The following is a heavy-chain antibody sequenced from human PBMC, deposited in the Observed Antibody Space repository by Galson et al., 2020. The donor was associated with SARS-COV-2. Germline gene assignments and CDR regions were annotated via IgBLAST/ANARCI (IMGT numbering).Heavy chain of an antibody. D-gene: IGHD3-16*02. CDR2: IKSKTDGGTT. V-gene: IGHV3-15*01. CDR3: TTERIDVYVCGSYLSGY. CDR1: GFTFSNAW. J-gene: IGHJ4*02. Sequence: GGSLRLSCAASGFTFSNAWMSWVRQAPGKGLEWVGRIKSKTDGGTTDYAAPVKGRFTISRDDSKNTLYLQMNSLKTEDTAVYYCTTERIDVYVCGSYLSGYWGQGTLVTVSS.